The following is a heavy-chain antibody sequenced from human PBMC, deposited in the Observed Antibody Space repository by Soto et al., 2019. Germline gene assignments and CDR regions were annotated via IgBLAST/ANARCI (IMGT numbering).Heavy chain of an antibody. D-gene: IGHD3-3*01. J-gene: IGHJ4*02. Sequence: EVQLVESGGGLVQPGGSLRLSCSASGFAFSSHWMTWVRQAPGKGLEWVANIKEDGSEIFYADSMKGRFTASRDNARNSLSLGLSGLGAEDTALYYCARVDFWSGFWGLDYWGQGTLVTVSS. V-gene: IGHV3-7*01. CDR2: IKEDGSEI. CDR1: GFAFSSHW. CDR3: ARVDFWSGFWGLDY.